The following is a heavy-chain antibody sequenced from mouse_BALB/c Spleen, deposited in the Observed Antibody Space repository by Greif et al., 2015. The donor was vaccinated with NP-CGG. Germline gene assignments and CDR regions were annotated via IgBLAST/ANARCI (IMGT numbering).Heavy chain of an antibody. Sequence: VKLVESGAELAKPGASVKMSCKASGYTFSSYWMQWVKQRPGQGLEWIGYINPSTGYTEYNQKFKDKATLTADKSSXTAYMQLSSLTSEDSAVYYCANYYGSSYWYFDVWGAGTTVTVSS. V-gene: IGHV1-7*01. CDR3: ANYYGSSYWYFDV. CDR1: GYTFSSYW. CDR2: INPSTGYT. J-gene: IGHJ1*01. D-gene: IGHD1-1*01.